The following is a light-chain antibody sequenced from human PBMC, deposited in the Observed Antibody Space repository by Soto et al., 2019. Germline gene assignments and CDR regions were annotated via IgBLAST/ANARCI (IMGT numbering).Light chain of an antibody. CDR2: EVN. J-gene: IGLJ1*01. Sequence: QSVLTQPPSASGSPGQSVAISCTGTSSDVGGYNYVSWYQQHPGKAPKLMIYEVNKRPSGVPDRFSGSKSGNTASLTVSGLQAEDEADYYCSSYAGSSNVFGTEKKVTV. CDR1: SSDVGGYNY. CDR3: SSYAGSSNV. V-gene: IGLV2-8*01.